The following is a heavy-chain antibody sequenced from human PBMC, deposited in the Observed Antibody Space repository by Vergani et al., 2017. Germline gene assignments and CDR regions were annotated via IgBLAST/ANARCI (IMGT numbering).Heavy chain of an antibody. CDR2: IYSGSST. CDR1: GFTVSSNY. V-gene: IGHV3-66*02. CDR3: ASEMVDRYYYYGMDV. D-gene: IGHD5-24*01. J-gene: IGHJ6*02. Sequence: EVQLVESGGGLVQPGGSLRLSCAASGFTVSSNYMSWVRQAAGKGLEWVSVIYSGSSTFYSDSVKGRFTISRDNSKNTLYLQMNSLRAEDTAVYYCASEMVDRYYYYGMDVWGQGTTVTVSS.